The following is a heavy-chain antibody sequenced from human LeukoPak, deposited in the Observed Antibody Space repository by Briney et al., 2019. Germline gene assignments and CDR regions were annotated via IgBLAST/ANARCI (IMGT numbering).Heavy chain of an antibody. J-gene: IGHJ4*02. CDR1: GLTLSGYW. CDR3: VRGRGNTYGYFEY. D-gene: IGHD5-18*01. Sequence: GGSLRLSCAASGLTLSGYWMHWVRQAPGKGLVWVSRINGDASSTNYADSVKGRFTISRDNSKSTLYLQMNRLRGEDTAVYYCVRGRGNTYGYFEYKGQGTLVTVSS. V-gene: IGHV3-74*01. CDR2: INGDASST.